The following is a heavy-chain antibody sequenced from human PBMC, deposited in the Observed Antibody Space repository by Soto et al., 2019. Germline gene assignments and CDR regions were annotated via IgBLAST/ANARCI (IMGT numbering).Heavy chain of an antibody. CDR2: IGSNTGYT. D-gene: IGHD3-16*01. CDR1: GYTFTSYG. Sequence: SVKVSCKASGYTFTSYGFSWVRQAPGQGLEWMGWIGSNTGYTNYAQKLQDRVTMTTDTSTGTAYMELRTLRSDDTAVYYCARDLGVRNGYYYGMDVWGQGPTVTVS. CDR3: ARDLGVRNGYYYGMDV. V-gene: IGHV1-18*04. J-gene: IGHJ6*02.